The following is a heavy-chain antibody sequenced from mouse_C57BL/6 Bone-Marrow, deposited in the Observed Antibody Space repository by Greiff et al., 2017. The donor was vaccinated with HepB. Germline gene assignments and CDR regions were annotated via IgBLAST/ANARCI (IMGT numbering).Heavy chain of an antibody. CDR3: ARRRVVHFDY. J-gene: IGHJ2*01. D-gene: IGHD1-1*01. CDR1: GYTFTDYY. CDR2: INPYNGGT. Sequence: EVKLVESGPVLVKPGASVKMSCKASGYTFTDYYMNWVKQSHGKSLEWIGVINPYNGGTSYNQKFKGKATLTVDKSSSTAYMELNSLTSEDSAVYYCARRRVVHFDYWGQGTTLTVSS. V-gene: IGHV1-19*01.